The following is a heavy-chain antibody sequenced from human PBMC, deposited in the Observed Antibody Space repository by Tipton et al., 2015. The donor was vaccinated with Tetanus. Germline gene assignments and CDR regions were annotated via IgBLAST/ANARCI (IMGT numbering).Heavy chain of an antibody. D-gene: IGHD6-6*01. Sequence: QSGPEVKKPGSSVKVSCKASGGTFSSYAISWVRQAPGQGLEWMGGLIPIFGTANYAQKFQGRVTITADESTSTAYMELSSLRSEDAAVYYCAREPRSDSSSLGWGQGTLVTVSS. V-gene: IGHV1-69*01. CDR2: LIPIFGTA. CDR1: GGTFSSYA. CDR3: AREPRSDSSSLG. J-gene: IGHJ4*02.